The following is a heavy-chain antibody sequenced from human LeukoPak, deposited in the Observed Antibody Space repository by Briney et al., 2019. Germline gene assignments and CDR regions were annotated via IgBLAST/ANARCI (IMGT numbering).Heavy chain of an antibody. Sequence: GGSLRLSCAASGFSFSDAWMTWVRQAPGRGLEWLGRIKGASDGGTTDYAAPVKGRFTISRDDSKNTLYLQMNSLKTEDTALYYCTTDGGIMGATWGQGTLVTVSS. CDR1: GFSFSDAW. CDR3: TTDGGIMGAT. V-gene: IGHV3-15*01. CDR2: IKGASDGGTT. J-gene: IGHJ4*02. D-gene: IGHD1-26*01.